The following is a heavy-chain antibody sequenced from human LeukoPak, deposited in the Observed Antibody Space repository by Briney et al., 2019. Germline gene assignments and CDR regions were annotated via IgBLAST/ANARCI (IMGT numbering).Heavy chain of an antibody. CDR1: GGSISSSSYY. J-gene: IGHJ4*02. V-gene: IGHV4-39*01. CDR2: IYYSGST. D-gene: IGHD3-10*01. Sequence: SETLSLTCTVSGGSISSSSYYWGWIRQPPGKGLEWIGGIYYSGSTYYNPSLKSRVTISVDTSKNQFSLKLSSVTAADTAVYYCARQQSAGAFDYWGQGTLVTVSS. CDR3: ARQQSAGAFDY.